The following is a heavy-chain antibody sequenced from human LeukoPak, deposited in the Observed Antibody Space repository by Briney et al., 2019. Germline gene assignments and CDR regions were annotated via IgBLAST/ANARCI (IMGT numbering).Heavy chain of an antibody. CDR3: ARGGGLDV. V-gene: IGHV3-7*03. Sequence: QPGGSLRLSCAASGFTFSSYWMNWDRQAPGKGLEWVASINHNGNVNYYVDSVKGRFTISRDNAKNSLYLQMSNLGAEDTAVYFCARGGGLDVWGQGATVTVSS. D-gene: IGHD3-16*01. CDR1: GFTFSSYW. J-gene: IGHJ6*02. CDR2: INHNGNVN.